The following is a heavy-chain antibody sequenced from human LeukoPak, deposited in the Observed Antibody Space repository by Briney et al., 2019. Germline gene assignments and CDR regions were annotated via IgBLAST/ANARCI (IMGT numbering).Heavy chain of an antibody. CDR1: GFTFSSYA. Sequence: GGSLRLSCVASGFTFSSYAMGWVRQAPGKGLEWVSAISASGGSTHYADSVKGRFTISRDNSKNTLFLQMNSLRAEDTAVYYCAKADGSWTYGPWGQGTLVTVSS. D-gene: IGHD5-24*01. J-gene: IGHJ5*02. CDR2: ISASGGST. V-gene: IGHV3-23*01. CDR3: AKADGSWTYGP.